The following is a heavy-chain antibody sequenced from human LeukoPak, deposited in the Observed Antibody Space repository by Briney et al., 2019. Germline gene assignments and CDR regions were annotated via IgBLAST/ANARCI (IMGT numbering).Heavy chain of an antibody. J-gene: IGHJ4*02. CDR3: ARADRVTAASCYDY. D-gene: IGHD2-21*02. CDR1: GYTFTSYY. CDR2: INPNSGGT. V-gene: IGHV1-2*02. Sequence: ASVKVSCKASGYTFTSYYMHWVRQAPGQGLEWMGWINPNSGGTNYAQKFQGRITMTRDTSISTACMELSRLRSDDTAVYYCARADRVTAASCYDYWGQGTLVTVSS.